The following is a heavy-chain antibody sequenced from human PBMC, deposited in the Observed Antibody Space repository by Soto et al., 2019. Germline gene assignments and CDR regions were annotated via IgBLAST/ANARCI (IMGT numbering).Heavy chain of an antibody. CDR2: IYYSGST. D-gene: IGHD6-6*01. V-gene: IGHV4-39*01. Sequence: QLQLQESGPGLVKPSETLSLTCTVSGGSISSSSYYWGWIRQPPGKGLEWIGSIYYSGSTYYNPSLKSRVTISVDTSKNQFSLKLSSVTAADTAVYYCARLARDFGEYYFDYWGQGTLVTVSS. CDR1: GGSISSSSYY. J-gene: IGHJ4*02. CDR3: ARLARDFGEYYFDY.